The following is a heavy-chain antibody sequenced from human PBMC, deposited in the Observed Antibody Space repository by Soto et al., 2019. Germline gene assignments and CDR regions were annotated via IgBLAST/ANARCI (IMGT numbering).Heavy chain of an antibody. CDR1: GYTLTELS. Sequence: GASVKVSCKVSGYTLTELSMHWLRQAPGKGLEWMGTFDPEIGETVYAQKFRGRVTMTEDTSTDTAYMELSSLRSEDTAVYYCAREYSGNENYYYYYGMDVWGQGTTVTVSS. D-gene: IGHD1-26*01. CDR3: AREYSGNENYYYYYGMDV. CDR2: FDPEIGET. V-gene: IGHV1-24*01. J-gene: IGHJ6*02.